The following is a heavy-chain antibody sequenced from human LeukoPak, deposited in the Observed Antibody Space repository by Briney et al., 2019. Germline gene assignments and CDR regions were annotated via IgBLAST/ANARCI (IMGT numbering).Heavy chain of an antibody. V-gene: IGHV1-46*01. Sequence: ASVKVSCKASGYTFTSYYMHWVRQAPGQGLDWMGIINPSGGSTTYAQKFQGRVTMTRDTSTSTAYMELRSLRSDDTAVYYCARHRYCSGDRCERWGAFDIWGQGTMVTVSS. CDR3: ARHRYCSGDRCERWGAFDI. J-gene: IGHJ3*02. CDR1: GYTFTSYY. CDR2: INPSGGST. D-gene: IGHD2-15*01.